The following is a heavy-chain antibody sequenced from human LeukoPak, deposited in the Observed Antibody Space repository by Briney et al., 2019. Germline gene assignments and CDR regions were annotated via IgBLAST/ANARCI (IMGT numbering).Heavy chain of an antibody. V-gene: IGHV3-23*01. D-gene: IGHD7-27*01. CDR3: AKLTGDRSNFDY. CDR1: GFTFSSYA. J-gene: IGHJ4*02. CDR2: ISGSGGST. Sequence: GGSLRLSCAASGFTFSSYAMSWVRQAPGKGLEWVPVISGSGGSTYNADSVKGRFTTSRDNSKNTLYLQMNSLRAEDTAVYYCAKLTGDRSNFDYWGQGTLVTVSS.